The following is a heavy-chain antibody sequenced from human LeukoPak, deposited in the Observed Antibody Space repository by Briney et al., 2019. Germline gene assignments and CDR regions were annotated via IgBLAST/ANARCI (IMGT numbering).Heavy chain of an antibody. CDR3: ARARVPIAVAGLYYFDY. Sequence: ASVKVSCKASGYTFTSYYIHWLRQAPGQGPEWMGWIKPDSGSSHYAQKFQGRVTMTRDTSSNSAYMDLTRLKSDDTAVYYCARARVPIAVAGLYYFDYWGQGALVTVSS. CDR2: IKPDSGSS. V-gene: IGHV1-2*02. D-gene: IGHD6-19*01. J-gene: IGHJ4*02. CDR1: GYTFTSYY.